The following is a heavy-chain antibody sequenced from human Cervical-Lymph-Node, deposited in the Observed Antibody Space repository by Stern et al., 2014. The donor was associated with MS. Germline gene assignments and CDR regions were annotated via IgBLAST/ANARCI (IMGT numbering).Heavy chain of an antibody. Sequence: EVQLEESGGGLVEPGGSLRLSCVGSGFTFTSHGMSWVRQAPGKGLEWVSSIGGGGESTFYAGSVKGRLTISRDNSKNTLYLQMNSLRVEDTAVYYCAKSPGSWSHDFWGQGTLVTVSS. J-gene: IGHJ4*02. CDR3: AKSPGSWSHDF. CDR2: IGGGGEST. V-gene: IGHV3-23*04. D-gene: IGHD6-13*01. CDR1: GFTFTSHG.